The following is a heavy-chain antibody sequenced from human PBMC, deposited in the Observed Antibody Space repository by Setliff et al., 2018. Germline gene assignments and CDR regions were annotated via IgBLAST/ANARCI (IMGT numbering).Heavy chain of an antibody. CDR2: MNPNSGNT. Sequence: ASVKVSCKASGYTFTSYDINWVRQATGQGLEWMGWMNPNSGNTGYAQKFQGRVTITADKSTSTAYMELSSLRSEDTAVYYCAREGIAWGLRTAFDIWGRGTMVTVSS. J-gene: IGHJ3*02. CDR3: AREGIAWGLRTAFDI. V-gene: IGHV1-8*03. D-gene: IGHD7-27*01. CDR1: GYTFTSYD.